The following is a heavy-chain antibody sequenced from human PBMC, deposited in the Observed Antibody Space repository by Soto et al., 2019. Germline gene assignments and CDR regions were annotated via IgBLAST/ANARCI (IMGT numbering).Heavy chain of an antibody. Sequence: QVQLQESGPGLVKPSQTLSLTCTVSGGSISSGGYYWSWIRQHPGKGLEWIGYIYYSGNTYYNPSLKSRVTISVETSKNQFSLKLSSVTAADTAVYYCAREAAAGYYYYYGMDVWGQGTTVTVSS. CDR1: GGSISSGGYY. J-gene: IGHJ6*02. D-gene: IGHD6-13*01. CDR3: AREAAAGYYYYYGMDV. V-gene: IGHV4-31*03. CDR2: IYYSGNT.